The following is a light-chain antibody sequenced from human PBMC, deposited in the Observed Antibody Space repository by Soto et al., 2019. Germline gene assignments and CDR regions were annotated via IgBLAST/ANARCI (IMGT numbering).Light chain of an antibody. Sequence: EIVLTQSPATLSSSPGERATLSCRASQSVTDNYLAWYQQKPGQAPRLVISGASSRTSGIPDRFSASGSGTDFTLTISRLEPEDFAVYYCQQYSRAPLTFGQGTKVDI. CDR2: GAS. CDR1: QSVTDNY. J-gene: IGKJ1*01. CDR3: QQYSRAPLT. V-gene: IGKV3-20*01.